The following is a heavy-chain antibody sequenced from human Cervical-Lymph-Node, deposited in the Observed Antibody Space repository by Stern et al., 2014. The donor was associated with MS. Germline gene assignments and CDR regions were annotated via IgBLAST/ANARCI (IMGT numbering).Heavy chain of an antibody. J-gene: IGHJ5*02. D-gene: IGHD6-13*01. CDR1: GCTFSKFT. CDR2: SFSDFGTL. CDR3: ALSSETSNRWYSLGYDL. V-gene: IGHV1-69*01. Sequence: QMQLVHSGAEVTKPLSSAQVSCKASGCTFSKFTSSWARQSPGQGLVRIGWSFSDFGTLTYAQEFRGSVTITADVSTSTVYMELSSLRSDDTAVYYCALSSETSNRWYSLGYDLWGQGTLVTVSS.